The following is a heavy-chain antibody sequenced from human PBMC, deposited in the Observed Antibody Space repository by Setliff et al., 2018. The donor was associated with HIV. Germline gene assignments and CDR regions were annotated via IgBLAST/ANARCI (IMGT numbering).Heavy chain of an antibody. Sequence: SETLSLTCAVYGASFSAYYWSWIRQPPGEGLEWIGEINYSGSTNYKVSLKSRVTISADTSKNQFSLKLSSVTAADTAVYFCARVVWTAAAGTIDYFYYGLDVWGQGTTVTVSS. D-gene: IGHD6-13*01. CDR1: GASFSAYY. CDR2: INYSGST. CDR3: ARVVWTAAAGTIDYFYYGLDV. J-gene: IGHJ6*02. V-gene: IGHV4-34*01.